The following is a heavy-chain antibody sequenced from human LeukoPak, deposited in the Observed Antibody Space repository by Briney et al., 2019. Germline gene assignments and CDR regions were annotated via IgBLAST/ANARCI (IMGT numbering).Heavy chain of an antibody. CDR1: GFPLSSYE. J-gene: IGHJ4*02. V-gene: IGHV3-48*03. CDR2: ISRTGNSK. Sequence: PGGSLRLSCAASGFPLSSYEMNWVRLAPGKGLEWISYISRTGNSKYYADSVKGRFTISRDSAKNSLYLQMNSLRAEDTAVYYCARGPYSSNWYVDYWGQGTLVTVAS. CDR3: ARGPYSSNWYVDY. D-gene: IGHD6-13*01.